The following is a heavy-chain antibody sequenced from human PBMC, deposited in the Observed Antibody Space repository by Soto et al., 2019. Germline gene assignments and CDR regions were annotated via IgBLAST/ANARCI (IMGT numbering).Heavy chain of an antibody. CDR3: TRKTGGYYFFEY. CDR2: ISSGGAT. Sequence: QVQLQESGPGLVKPSDTLSLTCAVSGTSITGDYWWGWIRQTPGKGLEWIGYISSGGATHYNPSLGCRLTMSVDTSRSQFSLKLSSVTAVGAALYYCTRKTGGYYFFEYWGRGTLVTVSS. D-gene: IGHD2-8*02. J-gene: IGHJ4*02. CDR1: GTSITGDYW. V-gene: IGHV4-28*01.